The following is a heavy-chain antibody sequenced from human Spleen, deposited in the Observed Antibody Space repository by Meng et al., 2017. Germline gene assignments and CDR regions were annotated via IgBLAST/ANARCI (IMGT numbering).Heavy chain of an antibody. D-gene: IGHD3-22*01. Sequence: GESLKISCAASGFTFSSYSMNWVRQAPGKGMEWVSSISSSSSYIYYADSVKGRFTISRDNAKNSLYLQMTSLRAEDTAVYYCARGKIRNYYDSSGYYRAFDIWGQGTMVTVSS. CDR2: ISSSSSYI. CDR1: GFTFSSYS. CDR3: ARGKIRNYYDSSGYYRAFDI. J-gene: IGHJ3*02. V-gene: IGHV3-21*01.